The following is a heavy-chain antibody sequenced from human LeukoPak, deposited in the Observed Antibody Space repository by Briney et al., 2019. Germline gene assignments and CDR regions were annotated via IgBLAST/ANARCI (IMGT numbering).Heavy chain of an antibody. V-gene: IGHV4-59*01. CDR1: GGSISSYY. CDR2: VYYSGST. CDR3: ARVIGYCSSTSCREFDP. Sequence: PSETLSLTCTVSGGSISSYYWSWIRQPPGKGLEWIGYVYYSGSTNYNPSLKSRVTISVDTSKNQFSLKLNSVTAADTAVYYCARVIGYCSSTSCREFDPWGQGTLVTVSS. D-gene: IGHD2-2*01. J-gene: IGHJ5*02.